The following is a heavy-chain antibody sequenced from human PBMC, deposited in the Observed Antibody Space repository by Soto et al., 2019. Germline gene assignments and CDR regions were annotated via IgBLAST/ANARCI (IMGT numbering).Heavy chain of an antibody. J-gene: IGHJ3*02. Sequence: QVQLQQWGAGLLKPSETLSLTCGVYGGSFSGYYWSWIRQPPGKGLAWVGEISRGGTTNYKPSLKSSVTMSVGTSKNQFSLRLSSVTAADTAVYYCARGPYYYDSSAYYYGLVFDIWGQGTLVTVSS. D-gene: IGHD3-22*01. CDR2: ISRGGTT. V-gene: IGHV4-34*01. CDR3: ARGPYYYDSSAYYYGLVFDI. CDR1: GGSFSGYY.